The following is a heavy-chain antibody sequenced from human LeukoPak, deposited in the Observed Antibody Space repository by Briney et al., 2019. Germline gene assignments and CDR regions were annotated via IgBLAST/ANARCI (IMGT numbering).Heavy chain of an antibody. J-gene: IGHJ4*02. Sequence: SETLSLTCTVSGGSISSYYWSWIRQPPGKGLEWIGYIYYSGSTNYNPSLKSRVTISVDTSKNQFSLKLSSVTAADTAVYYCVRLGDYGPGYYFDYWGQGTLVTVSS. V-gene: IGHV4-59*08. D-gene: IGHD4-17*01. CDR3: VRLGDYGPGYYFDY. CDR1: GGSISSYY. CDR2: IYYSGST.